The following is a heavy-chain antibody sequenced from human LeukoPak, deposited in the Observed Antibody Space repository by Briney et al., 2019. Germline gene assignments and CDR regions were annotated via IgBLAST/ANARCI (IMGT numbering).Heavy chain of an antibody. CDR3: AKDEATSGGGLAS. J-gene: IGHJ4*02. Sequence: GGSLRLSCAASRFTVSGTHMSWVRQAPGKGLGWVSAMYTGGTTYYADSVMGRFTVSRDNSRNTVFLHMNSLRVDDTAVYYCAKDEATSGGGLASWGQGTLVTVSS. V-gene: IGHV3-53*01. D-gene: IGHD3-16*01. CDR1: RFTVSGTH. CDR2: MYTGGTT.